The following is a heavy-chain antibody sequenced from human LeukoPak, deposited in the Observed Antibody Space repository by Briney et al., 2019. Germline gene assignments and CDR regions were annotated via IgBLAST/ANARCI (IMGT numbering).Heavy chain of an antibody. J-gene: IGHJ4*02. CDR3: AKSIGMVFRGEQDH. D-gene: IGHD3-22*01. V-gene: IGHV3-23*01. Sequence: GGSLRLSCAASGFTFSSYAMSWVRQAPGKGLEWVSAISGSGGSTYYADPVKGRFTISRDNSKNTLYLQMTSLRAEDTAIYHCAKSIGMVFRGEQDHWGQGTLVTVSA. CDR1: GFTFSSYA. CDR2: ISGSGGST.